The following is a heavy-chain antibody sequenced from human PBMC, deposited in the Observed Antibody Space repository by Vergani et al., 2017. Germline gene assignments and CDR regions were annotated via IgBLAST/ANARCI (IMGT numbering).Heavy chain of an antibody. J-gene: IGHJ4*02. CDR3: AKDWSITIFGPPLYHEARIDY. D-gene: IGHD3-3*01. Sequence: QVQLVESGGGVVQPGRSLRLSCAASGFNFRSDGMHWVRQAPGKGLEWVAIISHDGSRTHYADSVKGRFTISRDNSKNTLYLHMDSLRADDTAVYYCAKDWSITIFGPPLYHEARIDYWGPGTLVTVSS. CDR2: ISHDGSRT. CDR1: GFNFRSDG. V-gene: IGHV3-30*18.